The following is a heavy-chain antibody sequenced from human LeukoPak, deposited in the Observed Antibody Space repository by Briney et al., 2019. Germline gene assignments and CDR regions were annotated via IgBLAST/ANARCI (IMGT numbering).Heavy chain of an antibody. J-gene: IGHJ3*02. CDR1: GGTFSSYA. D-gene: IGHD6-13*01. Sequence: SVKVSCKASGGTFSSYAISWVRQAPGQGLEWMGGIIPIFGTANYAQKFQGRVTITADESTSTAYMELSSLRSEDSAVYYCARGYIAAAGGAFDIWGQGTMVTVSS. V-gene: IGHV1-69*01. CDR2: IIPIFGTA. CDR3: ARGYIAAAGGAFDI.